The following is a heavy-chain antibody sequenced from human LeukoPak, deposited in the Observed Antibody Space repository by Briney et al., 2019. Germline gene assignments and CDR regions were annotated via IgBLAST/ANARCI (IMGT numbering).Heavy chain of an antibody. CDR1: GGSLSSYY. Sequence: SETLSLTCTVSGGSLSSYYWSWIRQPPGKGLEWIGYIYYSGSTNYNPSLKSRVTISVDTSKNQFSLKLSSVTAADTAVYYCARENGSGWPYFDYWGQGTLVTVSS. V-gene: IGHV4-59*01. D-gene: IGHD6-19*01. J-gene: IGHJ4*02. CDR3: ARENGSGWPYFDY. CDR2: IYYSGST.